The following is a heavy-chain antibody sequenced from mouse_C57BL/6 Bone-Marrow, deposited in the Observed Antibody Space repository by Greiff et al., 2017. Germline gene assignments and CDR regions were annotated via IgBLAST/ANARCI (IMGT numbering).Heavy chain of an antibody. V-gene: IGHV1-64*01. CDR3: ARDRVYDGYHWYFDV. Sequence: QVQLQQPGAELVKPGASVKLSCKASGYTFPSYWMHWVKQRPGQGLEWIGMIHPNSGSTNYNEKFKSKATLTVDKSSSTAYMQLSCLTSEDSAVYYCARDRVYDGYHWYFDVRGTGTTVTVSS. CDR2: IHPNSGST. CDR1: GYTFPSYW. J-gene: IGHJ1*03. D-gene: IGHD2-3*01.